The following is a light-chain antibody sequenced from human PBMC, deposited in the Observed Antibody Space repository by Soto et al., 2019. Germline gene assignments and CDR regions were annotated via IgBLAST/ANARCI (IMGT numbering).Light chain of an antibody. Sequence: QSVLTQPRSVSGSPGQSVTISCTGTSSDVGGYNYVSWYRQHPGKAPKRMIYDVSKRPSGVPDRFSGSKSGNTASLTISGLQAEDEAAYYCCSYAGSYPWVFVTGTKVTVL. V-gene: IGLV2-11*01. CDR2: DVS. J-gene: IGLJ1*01. CDR3: CSYAGSYPWV. CDR1: SSDVGGYNY.